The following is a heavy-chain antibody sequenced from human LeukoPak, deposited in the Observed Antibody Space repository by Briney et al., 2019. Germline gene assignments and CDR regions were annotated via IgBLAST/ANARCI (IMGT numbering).Heavy chain of an antibody. CDR1: GGPIRSADYY. V-gene: IGHV4-30-4*01. D-gene: IGHD5-24*01. CDR2: IYYSGST. CDR3: ARVHRDGYSYLYHYFDY. J-gene: IGHJ4*02. Sequence: PSETLSLTCTVSGGPIRSADYYWSWIRQPPGKGLEWIGYIYYSGSTYYSPSLKSRVTISVDMSTNQFSLRLTSVTAADTAVYFCARVHRDGYSYLYHYFDYWGQGTLVTVSA.